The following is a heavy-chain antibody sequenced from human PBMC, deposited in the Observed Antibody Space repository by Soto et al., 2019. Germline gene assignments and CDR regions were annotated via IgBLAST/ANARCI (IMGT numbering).Heavy chain of an antibody. Sequence: GGSLRLSCAASGFTFSSYSMNWVRQAPGKGLEWVSSISSSSSYIYYADSVKGRFTISRDNAKNSLYLQMNSLRAEDTAVYYCARDYQLLYYYYYYYGMDVWGQGTTVTAP. V-gene: IGHV3-21*01. CDR3: ARDYQLLYYYYYYYGMDV. CDR1: GFTFSSYS. D-gene: IGHD2-2*02. J-gene: IGHJ6*02. CDR2: ISSSSSYI.